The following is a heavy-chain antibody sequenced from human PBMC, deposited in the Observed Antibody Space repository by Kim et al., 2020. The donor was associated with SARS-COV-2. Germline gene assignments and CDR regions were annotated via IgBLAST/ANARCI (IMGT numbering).Heavy chain of an antibody. CDR3: ARDRSFYDILTGYYNYYFDY. D-gene: IGHD3-9*01. V-gene: IGHV3-66*01. Sequence: RCTIARDKSKNTLYLQMNSLRAEDTAVYYCARDRSFYDILTGYYNYYFDYWGQGTLVTVSS. J-gene: IGHJ4*02.